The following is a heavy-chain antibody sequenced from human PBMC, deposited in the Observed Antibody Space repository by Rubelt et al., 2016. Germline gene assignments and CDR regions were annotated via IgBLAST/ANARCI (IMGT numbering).Heavy chain of an antibody. J-gene: IGHJ4*02. V-gene: IGHV5-51*01. D-gene: IGHD5-12*01. CDR2: IHPGDSAT. Sequence: EVQLVQSGAEVKKPGESLKISCKGSGYRFTNYWIGWVRQMPGKGLEWMGIIHPGDSATRYSPSFQGQVNISADNSINTAYRQWSSLKASDTAIYYCSGLMGYSTIDYWGQGTLVTVSS. CDR3: SGLMGYSTIDY. CDR1: GYRFTNYW.